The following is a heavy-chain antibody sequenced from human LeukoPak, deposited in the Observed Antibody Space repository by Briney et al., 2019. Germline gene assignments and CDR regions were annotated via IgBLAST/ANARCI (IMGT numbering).Heavy chain of an antibody. CDR2: IHNSGRT. V-gene: IGHV4-59*08. J-gene: IGHJ4*02. Sequence: NPSETLSLTCSVSGGSVSSYYWSWIRQSPGKGLEWIGYIHNSGRTNYNPSLKSRVTGFVDTSKNQFSLKLSSVTAAATAVYYCARQEYYGSGSYYSPFDFWGQGTLVTVSS. CDR1: GGSVSSYY. D-gene: IGHD3-10*01. CDR3: ARQEYYGSGSYYSPFDF.